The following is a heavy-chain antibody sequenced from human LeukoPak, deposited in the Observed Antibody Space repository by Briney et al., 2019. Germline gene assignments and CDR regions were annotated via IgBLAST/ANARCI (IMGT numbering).Heavy chain of an antibody. CDR3: ARSPVVVPAASAFDI. CDR2: IYYSGST. V-gene: IGHV4-30-4*08. D-gene: IGHD2-2*01. J-gene: IGHJ3*02. Sequence: SETLSLTCTVSGGSISSGDNYWSWIRQPPGKGLEWIGYIYYSGSTYYNPSLTSRVVISVDTSKNQFSLKLSSMTAADTAVYYCARSPVVVPAASAFDIWGQGTMVTVSS. CDR1: GGSISSGDNY.